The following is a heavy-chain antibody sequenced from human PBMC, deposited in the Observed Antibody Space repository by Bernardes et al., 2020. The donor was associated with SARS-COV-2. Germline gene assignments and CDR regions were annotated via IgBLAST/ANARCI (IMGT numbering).Heavy chain of an antibody. Sequence: GGSLRLSCLASGFMFSNYSMNWVRQAPGKGLEWVSSLDKTSTYIYYADSLKGRVTISRDNAKNSLYLQINSLRDEDTAVYYCARSRRSLSWVGATTGIYFDYWGQGTLVTVSS. CDR3: ARSRRSLSWVGATTGIYFDY. V-gene: IGHV3-21*06. CDR1: GFMFSNYS. CDR2: LDKTSTYI. D-gene: IGHD1-26*01. J-gene: IGHJ4*02.